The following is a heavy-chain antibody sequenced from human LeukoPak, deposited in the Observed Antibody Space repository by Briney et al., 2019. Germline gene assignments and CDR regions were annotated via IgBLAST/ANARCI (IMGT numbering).Heavy chain of an antibody. CDR3: ARGSPLMAGIYNFDY. V-gene: IGHV4-59*01. Sequence: PSETLSLTCSVSSGSISGYYWNWIRQPPGKGLEWIGQIFYNGSTTYNPSLKSPVTISVDTSKNQFSLKVRSVTAADTAVYYCARGSPLMAGIYNFDYWGQGRLVTVSS. CDR1: SGSISGYY. CDR2: IFYNGST. J-gene: IGHJ4*02. D-gene: IGHD6-19*01.